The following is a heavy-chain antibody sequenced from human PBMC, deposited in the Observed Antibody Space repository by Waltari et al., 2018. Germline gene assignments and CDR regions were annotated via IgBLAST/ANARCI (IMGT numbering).Heavy chain of an antibody. Sequence: QVQLQESGPGLVKPSETLSLTCAVSGGSSSSSNWWSWIRQPPGKGLEWIGCISGTSGSTYYNPSLKSRVTISTDTSKNQFSLKLSSVTAADTAVYYCTRDLTVAATGNFWGQGVLVTVSS. CDR2: ISGTSGST. V-gene: IGHV4-4*02. J-gene: IGHJ4*02. CDR1: GGSSSSSNW. D-gene: IGHD2-15*01. CDR3: TRDLTVAATGNF.